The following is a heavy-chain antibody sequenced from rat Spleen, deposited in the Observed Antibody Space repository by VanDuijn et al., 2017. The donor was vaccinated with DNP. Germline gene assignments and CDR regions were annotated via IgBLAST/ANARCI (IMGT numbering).Heavy chain of an antibody. CDR3: ARTYNSGYGGFAY. Sequence: EVQLVESGGGLVQPGRSLKLSCAASGFTFSDYFMAWVRQAPKKGLEWVASISHNGGYTYYRDSVKGRFTISRDYAKTSLYLQMDSLRSEDTATYYCARTYNSGYGGFAYWGQGTLVTVSS. CDR1: GFTFSDYF. D-gene: IGHD4-3*01. CDR2: ISHNGGYT. V-gene: IGHV5-20*01. J-gene: IGHJ3*01.